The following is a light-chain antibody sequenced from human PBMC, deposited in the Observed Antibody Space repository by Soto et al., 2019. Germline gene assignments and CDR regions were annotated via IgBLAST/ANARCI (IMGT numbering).Light chain of an antibody. J-gene: IGKJ1*01. CDR1: QSVSSK. Sequence: EIVVTQSPATLSVSPGEGATLSCRASQSVSSKLAWYQQKPGQAPRLLIYDASRRASGVPARFSGSGSGTDFTLTISSLEPEDFAVYYCQQYVSTPWTFGQGTKVDIK. CDR2: DAS. V-gene: IGKV3D-15*01. CDR3: QQYVSTPWT.